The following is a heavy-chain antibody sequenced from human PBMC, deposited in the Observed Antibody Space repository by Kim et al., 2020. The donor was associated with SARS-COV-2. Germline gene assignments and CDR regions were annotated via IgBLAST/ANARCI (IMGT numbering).Heavy chain of an antibody. Sequence: GGSLRLSCAASGFTFSSYAMHWVRQAPGKGLEWVAVISYDGSNKYYADSVKGRFTISRDNSKNTLYLQMNSLRAEDTVVYYCARDRAGRYDSSGFVVNDGAFGIWGQGTMVTVSS. J-gene: IGHJ3*02. D-gene: IGHD3-22*01. CDR2: ISYDGSNK. CDR3: ARDRAGRYDSSGFVVNDGAFGI. CDR1: GFTFSSYA. V-gene: IGHV3-30*04.